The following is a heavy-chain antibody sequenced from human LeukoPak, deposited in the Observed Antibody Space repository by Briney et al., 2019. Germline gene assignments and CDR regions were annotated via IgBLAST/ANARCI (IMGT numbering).Heavy chain of an antibody. CDR2: IKPYSGGT. CDR1: GYTFSDYY. J-gene: IGHJ1*01. D-gene: IGHD2-8*02. V-gene: IGHV1-2*02. CDR3: ARGIRVTTPGSVSRFFRH. Sequence: GASVKISFRTSGYTFSDYYLHWVRQAPGQGLEVMALIKPYSGGTNFAPKFQRRVTMARDSPISTTYMELTSLKSDHTAVYYCARGIRVTTPGSVSRFFRHWGQGTLVTVSS.